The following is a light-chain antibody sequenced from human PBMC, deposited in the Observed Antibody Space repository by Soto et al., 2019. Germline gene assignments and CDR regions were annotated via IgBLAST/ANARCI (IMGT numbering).Light chain of an antibody. V-gene: IGKV3-20*01. CDR2: GAY. J-gene: IGKJ3*01. CDR1: QSVSSIY. Sequence: ELLCPPSXGTLSFSPGESSPISVRASQSVSSIYLAWYQQKPGQDTRLLIYGAYSRATGIPDRFSGSGSGTDFTLTIRRLEPEDFAVYVCQKYDNLHLKVGPGTKVDIK. CDR3: QKYDNLHLK.